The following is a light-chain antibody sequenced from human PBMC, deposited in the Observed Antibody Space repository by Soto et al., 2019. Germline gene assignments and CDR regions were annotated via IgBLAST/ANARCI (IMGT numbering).Light chain of an antibody. J-gene: IGKJ2*01. CDR1: QSVSSY. Sequence: EIVLTQSPATLSLSPGERATLSCRASQSVSSYLAWYQQKPGQAPRLLIYDASNRDTGIPAKFSGSGSGTDFTLTISSLEHEDFAVNYCQQRSNWPPYTFGQETKLDIK. CDR2: DAS. V-gene: IGKV3-11*01. CDR3: QQRSNWPPYT.